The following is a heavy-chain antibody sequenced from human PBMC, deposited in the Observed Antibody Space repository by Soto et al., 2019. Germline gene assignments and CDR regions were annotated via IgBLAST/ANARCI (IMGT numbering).Heavy chain of an antibody. Sequence: QVQLQESGPGLVQPSHTLSVTCKVSGGSISSGGHYWSWIRQHPGKGLEWIGYIYYSGRTYHNPSLKSRVTMSVDTSKNQLSLNLTSVTAADTAVYYCARMLTADYYFDCWGQGTLVTVSS. V-gene: IGHV4-31*03. CDR2: IYYSGRT. D-gene: IGHD2-8*01. CDR3: ARMLTADYYFDC. J-gene: IGHJ4*02. CDR1: GGSISSGGHY.